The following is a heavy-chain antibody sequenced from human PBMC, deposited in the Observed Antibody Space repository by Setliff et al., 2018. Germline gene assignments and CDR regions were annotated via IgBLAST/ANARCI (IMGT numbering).Heavy chain of an antibody. D-gene: IGHD3-22*01. V-gene: IGHV3-66*01. CDR2: IHRGVS. Sequence: GGSLRLPCAASGFTVSSNSISWVRQAPGKGPEWFSVIHRGVSHYADSVTGRFTISRDNSKNTLYLQMSSLRAEDTAVYYCARGGVTNYYDSSGIPDAFDIWGQGTMVTVSS. CDR3: ARGGVTNYYDSSGIPDAFDI. J-gene: IGHJ3*02. CDR1: GFTVSSNS.